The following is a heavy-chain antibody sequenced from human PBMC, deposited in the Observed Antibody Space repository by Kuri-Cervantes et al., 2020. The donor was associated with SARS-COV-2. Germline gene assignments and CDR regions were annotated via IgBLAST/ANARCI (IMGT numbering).Heavy chain of an antibody. J-gene: IGHJ3*02. Sequence: SETLSPTCTVSGYSISSGYYWGWIRQPPGKGVEWIGSIYHSGSTYYNPSLKSRVTISVDTSKNQFSLKLSSVTAADTAVYYCARADDFWSGHDAFDIWGQGTMVTVSS. V-gene: IGHV4-38-2*02. CDR3: ARADDFWSGHDAFDI. D-gene: IGHD3-3*01. CDR1: GYSISSGYY. CDR2: IYHSGST.